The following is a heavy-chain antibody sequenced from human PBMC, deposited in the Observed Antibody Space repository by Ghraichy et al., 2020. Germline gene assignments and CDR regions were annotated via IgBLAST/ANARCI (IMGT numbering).Heavy chain of an antibody. D-gene: IGHD3-10*01. CDR3: ARSLVRGFWYFDL. CDR2: ISSDGSHI. CDR1: GFTFSSFA. J-gene: IGHJ2*01. V-gene: IGHV3-30*04. Sequence: LTCAASGFTFSSFAIHWVRQTPGKGLEWVAVISSDGSHIYYADSATGRFTISRDNSKNALYLQMNSLRAEDTAMYSCARSLVRGFWYFDLWGRGTLVTFSS.